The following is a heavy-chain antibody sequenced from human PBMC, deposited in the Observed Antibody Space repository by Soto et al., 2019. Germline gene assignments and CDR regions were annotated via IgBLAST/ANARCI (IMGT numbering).Heavy chain of an antibody. CDR2: IWYDGSNK. CDR1: GFTFSSYG. J-gene: IGHJ4*02. V-gene: IGHV3-33*01. D-gene: IGHD1-26*01. CDR3: ARPEPQSLYFDY. Sequence: GGSLRLSCAASGFTFSSYGMHWVRQAPGKGLEWVAVIWYDGSNKYYADSVKGRFTISRDNSKNTLYLQMNSLRAEDTAVYYCARPEPQSLYFDYWGQGTLVTVSS.